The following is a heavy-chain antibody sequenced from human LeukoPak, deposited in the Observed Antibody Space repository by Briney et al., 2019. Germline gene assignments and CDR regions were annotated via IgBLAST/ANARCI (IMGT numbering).Heavy chain of an antibody. J-gene: IGHJ4*02. V-gene: IGHV5-51*01. CDR2: IYPGDSDT. D-gene: IGHD3-10*01. Sequence: GESLKISCKGSGYSFTSYWIVWVRQMPGKGLEWRGIIYPGDSDTRYSPSFQGQVTISADKPISTAYLQWSSLKASDTAMYYCARQMSLGFGELLAYYFDYWGQGTLVTVSS. CDR1: GYSFTSYW. CDR3: ARQMSLGFGELLAYYFDY.